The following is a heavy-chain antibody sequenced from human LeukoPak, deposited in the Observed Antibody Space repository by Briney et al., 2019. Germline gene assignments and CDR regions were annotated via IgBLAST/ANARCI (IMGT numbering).Heavy chain of an antibody. CDR3: AKLHYDSSGYYSPDFDY. D-gene: IGHD3-22*01. CDR2: IRYDGSNK. Sequence: PGGSLRLSCAASGFTFSSYGMHWVRQAAGKGLEWVAFIRYDGSNKYYADSVKGRFTISRDNSKNTLYLQMNSLRAEDTAVYYCAKLHYDSSGYYSPDFDYWGQGTLVTVSS. V-gene: IGHV3-30*02. J-gene: IGHJ4*02. CDR1: GFTFSSYG.